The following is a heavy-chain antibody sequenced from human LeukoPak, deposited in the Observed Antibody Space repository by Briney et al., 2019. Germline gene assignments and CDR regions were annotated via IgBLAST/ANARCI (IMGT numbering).Heavy chain of an antibody. CDR2: IYSGGST. CDR3: VKIGSKYITNNYYLFFEY. Sequence: GGSLRLSCAASGFTVSSNYMSWVRQAPGKGLEWVSVIYSGGSTYYADSVKGRFTISRDNSKNTLYLQMNSLRVEDTAFYYCVKIGSKYITNNYYLFFEYWGQGSLVAVSA. D-gene: IGHD1-26*01. V-gene: IGHV3-53*01. CDR1: GFTVSSNY. J-gene: IGHJ4*02.